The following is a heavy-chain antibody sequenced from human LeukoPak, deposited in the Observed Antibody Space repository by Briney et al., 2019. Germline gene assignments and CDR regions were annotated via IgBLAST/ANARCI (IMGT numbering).Heavy chain of an antibody. Sequence: SLTPSCKASGVTFSSYAISSVRQAPGPGLEWMGGIIPIFGTANCAQKFQGRVTITTDESSSTAYMELSSLRAEDTAVYYCARGEYSYGEYYFDCWGQGTLVTASS. V-gene: IGHV1-69*05. D-gene: IGHD5-18*01. CDR1: GVTFSSYA. CDR3: ARGEYSYGEYYFDC. J-gene: IGHJ4*02. CDR2: IIPIFGTA.